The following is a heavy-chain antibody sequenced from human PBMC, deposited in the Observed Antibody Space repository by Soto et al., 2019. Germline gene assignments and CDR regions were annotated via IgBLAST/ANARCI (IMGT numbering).Heavy chain of an antibody. CDR3: AKDLRAVTAIHYYGMDV. D-gene: IGHD2-21*02. CDR1: GFTFSSYG. CDR2: ISYDGSNK. Sequence: QVQLVESGGGVVQPGRSLRLSCAASGFTFSSYGMHWVRQAPGKGLEWVAVISYDGSNKYYADSVKGRFTISRDNSKNTLYLQMNSLRAEDTAVYYCAKDLRAVTAIHYYGMDVWGQGTTVTVSS. V-gene: IGHV3-30*18. J-gene: IGHJ6*02.